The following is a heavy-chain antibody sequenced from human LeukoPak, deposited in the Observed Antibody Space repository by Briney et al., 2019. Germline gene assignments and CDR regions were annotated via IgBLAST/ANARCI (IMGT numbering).Heavy chain of an antibody. J-gene: IGHJ4*02. D-gene: IGHD2-2*01. CDR3: ATTRGVAPSANVDY. CDR2: IYPGDSDT. CDR1: GYRFRSYW. V-gene: IGHV5-51*01. Sequence: GESLQISCKGSGYRFRSYWIGWVRQMPGKGLEWMGIIYPGDSDTRYRPSFQGQLTISADKSISTAYLQWSSLKASDTAMYYCATTRGVAPSANVDYWGQGTLVTVSS.